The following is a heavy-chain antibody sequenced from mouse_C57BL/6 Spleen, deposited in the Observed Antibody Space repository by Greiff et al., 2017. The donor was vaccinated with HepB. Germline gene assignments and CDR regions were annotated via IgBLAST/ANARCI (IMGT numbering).Heavy chain of an antibody. V-gene: IGHV1-7*01. J-gene: IGHJ2*01. CDR3: AGWGDYYGSSPYYFDY. D-gene: IGHD1-1*01. CDR1: GYTFTSYW. CDR2: INPSNGYT. Sequence: QVQLQQSGAELAKPGASVKLSCKASGYTFTSYWMHWVKQRPGQGLEWIGYINPSNGYTKYNQKFKDKATLTADKSSSKAYMQLSSLTYDDSAVYYCAGWGDYYGSSPYYFDYWGQGTTLTVSS.